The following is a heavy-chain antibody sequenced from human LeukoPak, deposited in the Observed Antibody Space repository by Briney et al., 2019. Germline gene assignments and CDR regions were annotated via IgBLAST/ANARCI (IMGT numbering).Heavy chain of an antibody. V-gene: IGHV1-2*06. J-gene: IGHJ6*03. Sequence: ASVKVSCKASGYTFTGYYMHWVRQAPGQGLEWMGRNNPNSEDSNYSQKFQGRVTMTSDTSISTDYMEMSRLTFDDTAVYYCARSARHCNNGVCFTDYYIDLWGKGTTVIVSS. CDR1: GYTFTGYY. CDR3: ARSARHCNNGVCFTDYYIDL. CDR2: NNPNSEDS. D-gene: IGHD2-8*01.